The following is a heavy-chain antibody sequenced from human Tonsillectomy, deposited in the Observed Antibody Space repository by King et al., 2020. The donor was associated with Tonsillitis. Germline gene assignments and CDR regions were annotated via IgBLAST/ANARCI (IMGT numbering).Heavy chain of an antibody. CDR1: GGSVSSGSYY. D-gene: IGHD3-9*01. V-gene: IGHV4-61*01. CDR3: ARVYYDILTGYSPQGWLDP. J-gene: IGHJ5*02. Sequence: QLQESGPGLVKPSETLSLTCTVSGGSVSSGSYYWSWIRQPPGKGLEWIGYIYYSGSTNYNPSLKSRVTISLDTSKNQFSLKLSSVTAADTAVYYCARVYYDILTGYSPQGWLDPWGQGTWSPSPQ. CDR2: IYYSGST.